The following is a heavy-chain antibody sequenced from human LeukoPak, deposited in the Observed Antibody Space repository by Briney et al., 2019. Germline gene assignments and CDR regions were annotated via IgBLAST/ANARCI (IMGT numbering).Heavy chain of an antibody. J-gene: IGHJ4*02. D-gene: IGHD6-13*01. V-gene: IGHV3-43*01. CDR2: ISWDGGST. CDR3: AKDYEQQPGD. CDR1: GFTFDDYT. Sequence: TGGSLRLSCAASGFTFDDYTMHWVRQAPGKGLEWVSLISWDGGSTYYADSVKGRFTISRDNSKNSLYLQMNSLRTEDTALYYCAKDYEQQPGDWGQGTLVTVSS.